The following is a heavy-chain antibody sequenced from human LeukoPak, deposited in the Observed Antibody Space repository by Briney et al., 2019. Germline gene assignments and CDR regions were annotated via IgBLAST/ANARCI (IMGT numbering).Heavy chain of an antibody. Sequence: ASVKVSCKASGYTFTNYAMHWVRQAPGQRLEWMGWINAGNGNTKYSQKFQGRVTITRDTSASTAYMEVSSLRSEDTAVYYCARAPRGNSGYCSSPSCTDHRCNWFDPWGQGTLVTVSS. V-gene: IGHV1-3*01. CDR1: GYTFTNYA. J-gene: IGHJ5*02. D-gene: IGHD2-2*01. CDR2: INAGNGNT. CDR3: ARAPRGNSGYCSSPSCTDHRCNWFDP.